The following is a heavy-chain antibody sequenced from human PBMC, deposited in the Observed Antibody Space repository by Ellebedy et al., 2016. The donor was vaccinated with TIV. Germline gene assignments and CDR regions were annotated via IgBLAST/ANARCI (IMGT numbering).Heavy chain of an antibody. CDR3: ARGLYSYGFAEYLQH. CDR1: GLTFSSYA. J-gene: IGHJ1*01. Sequence: GESLKISCTASGLTFSSYAMTWVRQAPGKGLEWVSTVSSSGYNTFYADSVKGRFTISRDNSKNTLYLQMNSLRAEDTAVYFCARGLYSYGFAEYLQHWGQGTPVTVSS. D-gene: IGHD5-18*01. CDR2: VSSSGYNT. V-gene: IGHV3-23*01.